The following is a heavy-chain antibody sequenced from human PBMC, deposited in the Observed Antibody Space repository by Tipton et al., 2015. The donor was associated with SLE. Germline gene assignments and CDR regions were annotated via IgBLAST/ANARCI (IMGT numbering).Heavy chain of an antibody. J-gene: IGHJ4*02. V-gene: IGHV4-39*01. D-gene: IGHD6-13*01. CDR1: GASISSTSSY. CDR3: ARHGPPIAATGLDY. Sequence: TLSLTCTVSGASISSTSSYWGWIRQPPGKGLEWIGSIYYTGTSYYNPSLKSRLTISIDTSKNQFSLNLTSVTASGTAVYYCARHGPPIAATGLDYWGQGTLVTVSS. CDR2: IYYTGTS.